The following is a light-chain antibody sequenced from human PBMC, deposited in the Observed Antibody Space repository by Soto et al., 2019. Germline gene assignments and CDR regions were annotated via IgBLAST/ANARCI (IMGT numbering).Light chain of an antibody. CDR2: PAS. CDR3: PLSYSIPFP. CDR1: QSIRRY. Sequence: EIQMTQSPSSLCASVGDRCAITCRASQSIRRYLNWYPQKPGKAPKVLXYPASSLQSGVPSRFSGSGSGTDATLTISCLQPEDVETYYCPLSYSIPFPSGQ. J-gene: IGKJ5*01. V-gene: IGKV1-39*01.